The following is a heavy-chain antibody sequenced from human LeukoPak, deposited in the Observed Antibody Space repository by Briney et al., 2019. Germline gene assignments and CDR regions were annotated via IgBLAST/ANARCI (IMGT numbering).Heavy chain of an antibody. Sequence: PGGSLRLSCAASGFTFSDYYMSWIRQAPGKGPEWVSYISSSGSTIYYADSVKGRFTISRDNAKNSLYLQMNSLRAEDTAVYYCARGSRPPIAVAGTGWFDPWGQGTLVTVSS. J-gene: IGHJ5*02. CDR2: ISSSGSTI. V-gene: IGHV3-11*01. CDR3: ARGSRPPIAVAGTGWFDP. D-gene: IGHD6-19*01. CDR1: GFTFSDYY.